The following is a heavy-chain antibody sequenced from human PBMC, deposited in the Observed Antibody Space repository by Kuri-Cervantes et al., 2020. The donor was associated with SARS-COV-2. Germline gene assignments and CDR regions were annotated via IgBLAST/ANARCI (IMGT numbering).Heavy chain of an antibody. CDR1: GYTLTELS. Sequence: ASVKVSCKVSGYTLTELSMHWVRQAPGKGLEWMGGFDPEDGETIYAQKFQGRVTMTEDTFTDTAYMELSSLRSEDTAVYYCATALPTGTTVHGYYYYYMDVWGKGTTVTVSS. CDR3: ATALPTGTTVHGYYYYYMDV. D-gene: IGHD1-7*01. CDR2: FDPEDGET. J-gene: IGHJ6*03. V-gene: IGHV1-24*01.